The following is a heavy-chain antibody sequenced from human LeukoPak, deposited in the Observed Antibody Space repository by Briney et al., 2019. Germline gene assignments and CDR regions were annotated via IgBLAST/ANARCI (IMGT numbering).Heavy chain of an antibody. D-gene: IGHD3-22*01. CDR1: GGSISSYY. V-gene: IGHV4-4*07. Sequence: SETLSLTCTVSGGSISSYYWSWIRQPAGKGLEWIGRIYTSGSTNYNPSLKSRVTMSVDTSKNQFSLKLSSVTAADTAVYYCARYPTSYDSSGYPYAFDIWGQGTMVPVSS. CDR3: ARYPTSYDSSGYPYAFDI. CDR2: IYTSGST. J-gene: IGHJ3*02.